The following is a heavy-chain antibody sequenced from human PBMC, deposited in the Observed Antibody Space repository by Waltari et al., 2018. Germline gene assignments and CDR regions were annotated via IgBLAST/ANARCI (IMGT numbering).Heavy chain of an antibody. J-gene: IGHJ4*02. CDR1: GFTFGNYN. CDR3: ATGGWGFYFDY. CDR2: ISTTSTYT. D-gene: IGHD7-27*01. V-gene: IGHV3-21*01. Sequence: EEQLVESGGGLVKPGGSVSFSCAGSGFTFGNYNMNWVRQAPGKGLEWVSSISTTSTYTHYADSVKGRFTISRDNAKNSLFLQMNSLTTEDTAVYYCATGGWGFYFDYWGQGTLLTVSS.